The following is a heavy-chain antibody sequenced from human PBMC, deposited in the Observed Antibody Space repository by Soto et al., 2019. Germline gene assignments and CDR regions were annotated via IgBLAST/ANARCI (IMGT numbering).Heavy chain of an antibody. CDR1: GYRFTHYG. CDR2: ISAYSGDT. J-gene: IGHJ3*02. D-gene: IGHD2-2*01. V-gene: IGHV1-18*01. CDR3: ARAGFLVVPTATVGTFDI. Sequence: QVQLVQSGAEVKKPGASVKVSCKASGYRFTHYGISWVRQAPGQGLEWVGRISAYSGDTNYAQKFQGRVSMTTDTSTSTAYMELRSLRSDDTAVYYCARAGFLVVPTATVGTFDIWGQGTMVTVSS.